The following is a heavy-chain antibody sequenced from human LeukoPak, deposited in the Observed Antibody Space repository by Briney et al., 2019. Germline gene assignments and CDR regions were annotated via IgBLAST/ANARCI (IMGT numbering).Heavy chain of an antibody. J-gene: IGHJ4*02. V-gene: IGHV5-51*01. Sequence: GESLKISCKGSGYSFTSYWIGWVRQMPGKGLEWMGIIYPGDSDTRYSPSFQGQVTISADKSISTAYLQWSSLKASDTAMYYCARVPYDSSGYYVGAFDYWGQGTLVTVSS. CDR3: ARVPYDSSGYYVGAFDY. D-gene: IGHD3-22*01. CDR2: IYPGDSDT. CDR1: GYSFTSYW.